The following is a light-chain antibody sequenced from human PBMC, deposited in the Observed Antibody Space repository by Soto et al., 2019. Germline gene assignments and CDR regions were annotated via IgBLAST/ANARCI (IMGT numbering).Light chain of an antibody. Sequence: IMLTQSPATMSMSPGGSTTLSCRASESIGYTLAWYQQNPGPAPRPLIYGAAPRVTGFPARFSGSGSGTDFTLTISSLQSDDFAVYCCQQYDNWPWTFGQGTKV. J-gene: IGKJ1*01. CDR2: GAA. CDR1: ESIGYT. CDR3: QQYDNWPWT. V-gene: IGKV3-15*01.